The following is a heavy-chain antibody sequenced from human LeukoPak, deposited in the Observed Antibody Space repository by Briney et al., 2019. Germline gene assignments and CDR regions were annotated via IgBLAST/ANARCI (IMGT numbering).Heavy chain of an antibody. V-gene: IGHV4-4*07. CDR3: ARVCGSTSCYAFDI. J-gene: IGHJ3*02. D-gene: IGHD2-2*01. CDR1: GGSISSYY. CDR2: IYTSGST. Sequence: SETLSLTCTVSGGSISSYYWNWIRQPAGKGLEWIGRIYTSGSTNYNPSLKSRVTMSVDTSKNQFSLKLSSVTAADTAVYYCARVCGSTSCYAFDIWGQGTMVIVSS.